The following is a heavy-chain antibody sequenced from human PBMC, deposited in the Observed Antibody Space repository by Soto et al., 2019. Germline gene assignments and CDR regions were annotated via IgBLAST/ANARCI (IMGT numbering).Heavy chain of an antibody. D-gene: IGHD3-16*01. V-gene: IGHV2-5*02. CDR1: GFSXTTXXXX. J-gene: IGHJ5*02. CDR3: XHXLGXDWFDP. Sequence: QITLKESGPPLVKSTQTLXXXXXXXGFSXTTXXXXVXXIRQPPGKALEWLALIYWDDDKRYSPSLKSRLTITKDTSKNQVVLMMTNMDPVDTATYYCXHXLGXDWFDPWGQGTLVTVSS. CDR2: IYWDDDK.